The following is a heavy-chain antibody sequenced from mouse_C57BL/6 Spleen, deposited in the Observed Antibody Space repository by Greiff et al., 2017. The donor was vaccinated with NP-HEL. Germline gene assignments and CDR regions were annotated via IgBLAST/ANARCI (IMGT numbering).Heavy chain of an antibody. J-gene: IGHJ1*03. CDR1: GYTFTSYW. CDR2: INPSNGGT. CDR3: ARDYGSSYGWYFDV. D-gene: IGHD1-1*01. Sequence: QVQLQQPGTELVKPGASVKLSCKASGYTFTSYWMHWVKQRPGQGLEWIGNINPSNGGTNYNEKFKSKATLTVGKSSSTAYMQLSSLTSEDSAVYYCARDYGSSYGWYFDVWGTGTTVTVSS. V-gene: IGHV1-53*01.